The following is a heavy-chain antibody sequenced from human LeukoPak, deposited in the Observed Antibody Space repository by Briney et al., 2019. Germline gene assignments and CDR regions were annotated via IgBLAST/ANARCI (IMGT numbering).Heavy chain of an antibody. D-gene: IGHD3-22*01. V-gene: IGHV3-21*04. CDR3: ARGGYYEAFGFDY. CDR2: ISSSSSYI. CDR1: GFTFSSYS. J-gene: IGHJ4*02. Sequence: GGSLRLSCAASGFTFSSYSMNWVRQAPGKGLEWVSSISSSSSYIYYADSVKGRFTISRDNSKNTLYLQMNSLRAEDTAVYYCARGGYYEAFGFDYWGQGTLVTVSS.